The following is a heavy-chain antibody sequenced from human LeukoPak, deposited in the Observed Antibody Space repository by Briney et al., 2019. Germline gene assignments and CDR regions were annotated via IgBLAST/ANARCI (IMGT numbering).Heavy chain of an antibody. Sequence: AASVKVSCKASGYSFTGYYMHWVRQAPGQGLEWMGWINPNSGGTKFAQKFQGRVSLTRDTSISTTYMELSRLTFDDTAVYYCAMRLFWSGYLYYFDSWGQGTLVTVSS. CDR3: AMRLFWSGYLYYFDS. J-gene: IGHJ4*02. V-gene: IGHV1-2*02. CDR2: INPNSGGT. D-gene: IGHD3-3*01. CDR1: GYSFTGYY.